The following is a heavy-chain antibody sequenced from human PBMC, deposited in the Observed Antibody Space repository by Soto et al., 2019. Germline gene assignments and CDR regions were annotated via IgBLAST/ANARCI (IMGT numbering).Heavy chain of an antibody. D-gene: IGHD3-16*01. CDR3: AKGSVTSPFDY. Sequence: QVQLVESGGGVVQPGRSLRLSCAASGFTFSSYGMHWVRQAPGKGLEWVAVISYDGSNKYYADSVKGRFTISRDNSKNTLYLQMNRLRAEDTAVYYCAKGSVTSPFDYWGQGTLVTVSS. V-gene: IGHV3-30*18. CDR1: GFTFSSYG. J-gene: IGHJ4*02. CDR2: ISYDGSNK.